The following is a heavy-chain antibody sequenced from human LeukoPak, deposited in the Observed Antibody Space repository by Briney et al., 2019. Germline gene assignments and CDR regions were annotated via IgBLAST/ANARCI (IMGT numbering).Heavy chain of an antibody. CDR3: AREWDSGYDPGLFDY. D-gene: IGHD5-12*01. CDR1: GGSISSYY. V-gene: IGHV4-59*01. Sequence: SETLSLTCTVSGGSISSYYWSWIRQPPGKGLGWIGYIYYSGSTNYNPSLKSRVTISVDTSKNQFSLKLSSVTAADTAVYYCAREWDSGYDPGLFDYWGQGTLVTVSS. J-gene: IGHJ4*02. CDR2: IYYSGST.